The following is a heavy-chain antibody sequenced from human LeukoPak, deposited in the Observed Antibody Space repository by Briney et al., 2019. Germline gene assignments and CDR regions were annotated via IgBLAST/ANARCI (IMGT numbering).Heavy chain of an antibody. Sequence: GESLKISCKGSGYSFTSSWIGWVRQMPGKGLEWMGIIYPGDSDTKYSPSFQGQVTISADKSISTAYLQMNSLRAEDTAVYYCAKDLAWFDPWGQGTLVTVSS. CDR2: IYPGDSDT. J-gene: IGHJ5*02. CDR3: AKDLAWFDP. D-gene: IGHD3-3*02. V-gene: IGHV5-51*01. CDR1: GYSFTSSW.